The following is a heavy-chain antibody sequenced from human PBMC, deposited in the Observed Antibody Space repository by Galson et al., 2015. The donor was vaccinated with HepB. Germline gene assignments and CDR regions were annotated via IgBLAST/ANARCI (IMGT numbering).Heavy chain of an antibody. CDR1: RFSFSTSG. Sequence: SLRLSCAASRFSFSTSGMHWVRQAPGRGPEWVAAISSDGSNKDYSHSVKGRFSISRDNSNNTLFLRMNSLRAEDTAVYYCSKGAYRNILMSGGWFDPWGQGTLVTVSS. D-gene: IGHD3-10*02. CDR3: SKGAYRNILMSGGWFDP. CDR2: ISSDGSNK. J-gene: IGHJ5*02. V-gene: IGHV3-30*18.